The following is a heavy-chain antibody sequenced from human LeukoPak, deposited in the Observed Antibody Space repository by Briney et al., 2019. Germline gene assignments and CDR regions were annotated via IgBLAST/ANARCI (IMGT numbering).Heavy chain of an antibody. D-gene: IGHD6-13*01. V-gene: IGHV1-2*02. Sequence: ASVKVSCKASGYTFTGYYMHWVRQAPGQGLEWMGWINPNSGGTNYAQKFQGRVTMTRDTSISTAYMELSSLRSEDTAVYYCATRGIAAADCDYWGQGTLVTVSS. CDR2: INPNSGGT. CDR1: GYTFTGYY. CDR3: ATRGIAAADCDY. J-gene: IGHJ4*02.